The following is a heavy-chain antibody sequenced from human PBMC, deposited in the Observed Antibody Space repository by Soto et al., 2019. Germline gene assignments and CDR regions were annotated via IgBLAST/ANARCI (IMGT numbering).Heavy chain of an antibody. J-gene: IGHJ3*02. Sequence: GGSLRLSCAASGFTFSSYAMSWVRQAPGKGLEWVSAISGSGDSTYYADSVKGRFTISRDNSKNTLYLQMNSLRAEDTAVYYCAKYSTFGGGSDAFDIWGQGTMVTVSS. CDR3: AKYSTFGGGSDAFDI. CDR1: GFTFSSYA. V-gene: IGHV3-23*01. D-gene: IGHD3-16*01. CDR2: ISGSGDST.